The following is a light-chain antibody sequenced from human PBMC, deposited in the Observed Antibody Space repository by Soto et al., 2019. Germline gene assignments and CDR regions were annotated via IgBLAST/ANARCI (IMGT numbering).Light chain of an antibody. J-gene: IGKJ1*01. CDR3: QQYDSSPRT. V-gene: IGKV3-20*01. CDR1: HRLSSWN. CDR2: GVS. Sequence: EIALTQYPRTLSLYSGERATPSCRVSHRLSSWNLAWYQESPGQAPRPLIYGVSSRATGIPDRFSGSGSGTDCTLTISRLEPEDFAVDYCQQYDSSPRTFGQGTKVDIK.